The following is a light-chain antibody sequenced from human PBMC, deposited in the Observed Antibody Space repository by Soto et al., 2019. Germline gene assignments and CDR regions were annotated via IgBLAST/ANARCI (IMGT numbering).Light chain of an antibody. CDR3: QQRTNWPLT. CDR1: QSVDKY. CDR2: DAS. Sequence: EIVLTQSPATLSFSPGERATLSCRASQSVDKYLVWYQQKPGQAPRLLIYDASSRATGIPARFRGSGSGTDFSLTIASLEPEDFAVYYCQQRTNWPLTFGGGTKLEIK. J-gene: IGKJ4*01. V-gene: IGKV3-11*01.